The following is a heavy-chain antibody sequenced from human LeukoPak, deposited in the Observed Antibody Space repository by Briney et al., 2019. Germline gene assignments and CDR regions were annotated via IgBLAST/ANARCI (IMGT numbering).Heavy chain of an antibody. D-gene: IGHD6-19*01. CDR1: GFTFSSYS. V-gene: IGHV3-21*01. Sequence: GGSLRLSCAASGFTFSSYSMNWVRQAPGKGLEWVSSISSSSSYIYYADSVKGRFTISRDNAKNSLYLQMNSLRAEDKAVYYCARIAVAGGDRDYWGQGTLVTVSS. CDR3: ARIAVAGGDRDY. J-gene: IGHJ4*02. CDR2: ISSSSSYI.